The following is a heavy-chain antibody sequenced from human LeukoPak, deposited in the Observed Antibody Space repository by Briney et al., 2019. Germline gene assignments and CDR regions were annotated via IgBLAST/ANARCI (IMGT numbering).Heavy chain of an antibody. CDR1: GDTFSSYA. Sequence: ASVNVSCTASGDTFSSYAISWVRQAPGQGLEWMGGIIPIFGTANYSQKFQGRVTITADESTSTAYMELSSLRSEDTAVYYCARGGITMVRGVITPYYFDSWGQGALVTVSS. J-gene: IGHJ4*02. V-gene: IGHV1-69*01. D-gene: IGHD3-10*01. CDR3: ARGGITMVRGVITPYYFDS. CDR2: IIPIFGTA.